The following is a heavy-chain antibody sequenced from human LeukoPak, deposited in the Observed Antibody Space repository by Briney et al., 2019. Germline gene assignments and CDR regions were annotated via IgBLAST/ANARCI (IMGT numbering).Heavy chain of an antibody. J-gene: IGHJ4*02. CDR1: GGSISSGDYY. Sequence: SETLSLTCTVSGGSISSGDYYWSWIRQPPGKGLEWIGYIYYSGSTYYNPSLKSRVTISVDTSKHQFSLKLSSVTAADTAVYYCARVNTATLPFDYWGQGTLVTVSS. V-gene: IGHV4-30-4*08. CDR3: ARVNTATLPFDY. D-gene: IGHD5-18*01. CDR2: IYYSGST.